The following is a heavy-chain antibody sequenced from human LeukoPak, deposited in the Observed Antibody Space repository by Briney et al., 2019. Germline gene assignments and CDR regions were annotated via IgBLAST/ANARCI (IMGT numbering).Heavy chain of an antibody. Sequence: SGPTLVKPSETLSLTCTVSGGSISSYYWSWIRQPPGKGLEWIGYIYYSGSTYYNPSLKSRVTISVDTSKNQFSLKLSSVTAADTAVYYCARVERFLEWFPIDGMDVWGQGTTVTVSS. CDR3: ARVERFLEWFPIDGMDV. CDR2: IYYSGST. D-gene: IGHD3-3*01. CDR1: GGSISSYY. V-gene: IGHV4-30-4*08. J-gene: IGHJ6*02.